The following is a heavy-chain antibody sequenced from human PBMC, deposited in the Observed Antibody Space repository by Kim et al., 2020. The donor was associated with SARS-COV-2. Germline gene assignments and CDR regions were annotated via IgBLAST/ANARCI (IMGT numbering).Heavy chain of an antibody. CDR3: TTDRYNWNYVLSSLEHLFDY. CDR2: IKSKTDGGTT. J-gene: IGHJ4*02. V-gene: IGHV3-15*01. CDR1: GFTFSNAW. Sequence: GGSLRLSCAASGFTFSNAWMSWVRQAPGKGLEWVGRIKSKTDGGTTDYAAPVKGRFTISRDDSKNTLYLQMNSLKTEDTAVYYCTTDRYNWNYVLSSLEHLFDYWGQGTLVTVSS. D-gene: IGHD1-7*01.